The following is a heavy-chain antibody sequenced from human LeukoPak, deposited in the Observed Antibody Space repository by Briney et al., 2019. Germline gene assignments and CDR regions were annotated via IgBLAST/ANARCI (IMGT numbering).Heavy chain of an antibody. D-gene: IGHD3-10*01. V-gene: IGHV4-39*01. CDR1: AGSIGSDALY. J-gene: IGHJ4*02. CDR3: VAEEYGTGSYYKSSV. Sequence: PSETLSLTCIVSAGSIGSDALYWGWIRQSPGKGLEWIVSIHYTRSYSGTTYYNPSLESRVTVSTDRSKNLCSLKLTSVTAADTAVHYCVAEEYGTGSYYKSSVWGKGTLVTVSS. CDR2: IHYTRSYSGTT.